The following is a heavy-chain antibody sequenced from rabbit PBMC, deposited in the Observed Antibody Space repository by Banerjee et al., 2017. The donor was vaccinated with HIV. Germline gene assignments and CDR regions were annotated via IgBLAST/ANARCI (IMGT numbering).Heavy chain of an antibody. CDR2: IYTSSGTT. CDR1: GIDFSGLYY. CDR3: ARGYNYDDSGNWDGFDP. D-gene: IGHD2-1*01. Sequence: QQHLEESGGGLVKAGGTLTLTCKASGIDFSGLYYMCWVRQAPGKGLELIACIYTSSGTTWYASWVNGRFTISRSTSLNTVDLKMTSLTAADTATYFCARGYNYDDSGNWDGFDPRGQGTLVTVS. V-gene: IGHV1S43*01. J-gene: IGHJ2*01.